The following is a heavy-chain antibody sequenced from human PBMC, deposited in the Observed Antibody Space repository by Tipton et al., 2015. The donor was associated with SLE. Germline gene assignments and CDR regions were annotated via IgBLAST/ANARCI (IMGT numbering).Heavy chain of an antibody. J-gene: IGHJ6*03. Sequence: TLSLTCAVYGGSFSGYYWSWIRQPPGKGLEWIGEINHSGSTNYNPSLKSRVTISVDTSKNQFSLKLSSVTAADTAVYYCARVRPPLSLFGVVKETDYYYMDVWGKGTTVTVSS. CDR1: GGSFSGYY. D-gene: IGHD3-3*01. CDR3: ARVRPPLSLFGVVKETDYYYMDV. V-gene: IGHV4-34*01. CDR2: INHSGST.